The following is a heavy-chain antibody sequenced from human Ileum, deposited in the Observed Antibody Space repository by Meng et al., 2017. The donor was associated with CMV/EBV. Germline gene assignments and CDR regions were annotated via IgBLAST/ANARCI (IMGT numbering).Heavy chain of an antibody. CDR1: GFTFSSYA. CDR2: ISYDGSNK. CDR3: ARDYYGSGSYFGGIYYYGMDV. J-gene: IGHJ6*02. Sequence: GGSLRLSCAASGFTFSSYAMPWVRQAPGKGLEWVAVISYDGSNKYYADSVKGRFTISRDNSKNTLYLQINSMRAEDTAVYYCARDYYGSGSYFGGIYYYGMDVWGQGTTVTVSS. D-gene: IGHD3-10*01. V-gene: IGHV3-30-3*01.